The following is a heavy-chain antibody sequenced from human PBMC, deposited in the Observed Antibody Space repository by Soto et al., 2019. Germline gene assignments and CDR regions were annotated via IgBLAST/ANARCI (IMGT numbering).Heavy chain of an antibody. Sequence: GASVKVSCKASGGTFSSYAISWVRQAPGQGLEWMGGIIPIFDTPKYAQKFRGRVTMNADESTSTAYMELSSLRSDDTAVYYCARGPTYYYYGMDVWGQGTTVTVSS. CDR2: IIPIFDTP. J-gene: IGHJ6*02. CDR1: GGTFSSYA. CDR3: ARGPTYYYYGMDV. V-gene: IGHV1-69*13.